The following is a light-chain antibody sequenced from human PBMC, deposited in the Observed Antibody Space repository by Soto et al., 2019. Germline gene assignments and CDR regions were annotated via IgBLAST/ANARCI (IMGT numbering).Light chain of an antibody. J-gene: IGLJ1*01. V-gene: IGLV2-8*01. CDR3: SSHAGPNNPFV. Sequence: QSALTQPPSASGSPGQSVTISCTGTSSDVGAYNFVSWYQQHPGKAPKLMIYDVSQRPSWVPDRFSASKSGNTASLTVSGLQAEDEADYYCSSHAGPNNPFVFGTGTKLTVL. CDR1: SSDVGAYNF. CDR2: DVS.